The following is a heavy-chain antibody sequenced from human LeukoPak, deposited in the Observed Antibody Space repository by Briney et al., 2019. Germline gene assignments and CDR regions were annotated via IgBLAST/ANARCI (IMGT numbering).Heavy chain of an antibody. CDR2: IYHSGST. J-gene: IGHJ6*03. CDR3: ARDYRWARDSSSYFFYLDV. Sequence: PSETLSLTCTVSGYSISSGYYWGWIRQPPGKGLEWIGSIYHSGSTYYNPSLKSRVTMSVDTSKNQFSLKLSSVTAADTAVYYCARDYRWARDSSSYFFYLDVWGKGTTVTISS. D-gene: IGHD3-22*01. V-gene: IGHV4-38-2*02. CDR1: GYSISSGYY.